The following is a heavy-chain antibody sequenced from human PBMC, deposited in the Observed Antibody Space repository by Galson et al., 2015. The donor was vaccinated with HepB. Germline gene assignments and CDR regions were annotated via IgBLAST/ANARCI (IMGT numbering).Heavy chain of an antibody. CDR2: THYRSKWYN. CDR1: GDSVSSNSAA. D-gene: IGHD6-13*01. V-gene: IGHV6-1*01. Sequence: CAISGDSVSSNSAAWNWIRQSPSRGLEWLGRTHYRSKWYNDYAVSVKSRITINPDTSKNQFSLQLNSVTPEDTAVYYCARETSPSSSWYDPYYFDYWGQGTLVTVSS. J-gene: IGHJ4*02. CDR3: ARETSPSSSWYDPYYFDY.